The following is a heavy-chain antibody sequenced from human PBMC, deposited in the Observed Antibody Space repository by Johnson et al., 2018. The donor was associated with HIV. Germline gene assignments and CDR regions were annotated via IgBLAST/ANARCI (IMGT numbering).Heavy chain of an antibody. CDR3: AKPPSMGADAFDI. D-gene: IGHD3-16*01. CDR2: ISNSGGAT. V-gene: IGHV3-23*04. Sequence: MLLVESGGGLVQPGGSLRLSCIGSGFTFSRYAMSWVRQTPGKRLEWVSAISNSGGATHYADSVKGRFNISRDNSKNTLYLQMNSVRPEDAAVYYCAKPPSMGADAFDIWGQGTMVTVSS. CDR1: GFTFSRYA. J-gene: IGHJ3*02.